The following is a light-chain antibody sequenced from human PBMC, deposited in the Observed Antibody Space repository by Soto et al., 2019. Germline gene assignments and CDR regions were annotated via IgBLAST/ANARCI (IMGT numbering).Light chain of an antibody. Sequence: DLQMTQSPSTLSASLGDRVTITCRASQSISSWLAWYQQKPGKAPKLLIYDASSLESGVPSRFSGSGSGTEFTLTISSLQPDDFATYYCQQYNSYSPRAFGQGTKVDIK. CDR3: QQYNSYSPRA. CDR2: DAS. CDR1: QSISSW. J-gene: IGKJ1*01. V-gene: IGKV1-5*01.